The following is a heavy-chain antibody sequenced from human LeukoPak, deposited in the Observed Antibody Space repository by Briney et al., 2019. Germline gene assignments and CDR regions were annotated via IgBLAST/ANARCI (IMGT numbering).Heavy chain of an antibody. Sequence: ASVKVSCKASGYTFTSYDINWVRQATGQGLEWMGWINPNSGGTNYAQKFQGRVTMTRDTSISTAYMELSRLRSDDTAVYYCARDPPYKEIAVARSDYWGQGTLVTVSS. CDR3: ARDPPYKEIAVARSDY. CDR1: GYTFTSYD. J-gene: IGHJ4*02. V-gene: IGHV1-2*02. D-gene: IGHD6-19*01. CDR2: INPNSGGT.